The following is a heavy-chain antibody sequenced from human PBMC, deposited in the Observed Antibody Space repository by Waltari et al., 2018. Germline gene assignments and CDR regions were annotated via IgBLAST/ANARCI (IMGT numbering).Heavy chain of an antibody. V-gene: IGHV3-33*01. CDR1: GFTFSSYG. CDR2: IWYDGSNK. J-gene: IGHJ4*02. Sequence: QVQLVESGGGVVQPGRSLRLSCAASGFTFSSYGMHWVRQAPGKGLEWVAVIWYDGSNKYYADSVKGRFTISRDNSKNTLYLQMNSLRSEDTAVYYCARVRGGGPIDYWGQGTLVTVSS. D-gene: IGHD2-15*01. CDR3: ARVRGGGPIDY.